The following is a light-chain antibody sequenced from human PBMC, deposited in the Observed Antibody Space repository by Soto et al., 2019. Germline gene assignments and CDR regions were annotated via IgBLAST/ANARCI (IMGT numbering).Light chain of an antibody. Sequence: IQLNESPSFISPYILESFTITFLASQVISTSLAWYQVKPGKAPKLLIYAASTLESGVPSRFSATVSGTEFSLTISSLQPEDFATYYCQELFFSLITFGQVRRLEFK. CDR2: AAS. V-gene: IGKV1-9*01. CDR1: QVISTS. CDR3: QELFFSLIT. J-gene: IGKJ5*01.